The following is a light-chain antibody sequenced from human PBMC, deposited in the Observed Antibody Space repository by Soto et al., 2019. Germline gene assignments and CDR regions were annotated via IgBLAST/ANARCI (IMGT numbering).Light chain of an antibody. CDR1: QSVSNF. J-gene: IGKJ5*01. CDR3: QQRSNWTIT. Sequence: LLTQSPAPLSLSPGNSATLSCRASQSVSNFLAWYQQKTGQAPRILIYDKSNRATGIPARVSGSGAGTDLNLTINKLEHADGAVDYCQQRSNWTITFGQGTRLEIK. V-gene: IGKV3-11*01. CDR2: DKS.